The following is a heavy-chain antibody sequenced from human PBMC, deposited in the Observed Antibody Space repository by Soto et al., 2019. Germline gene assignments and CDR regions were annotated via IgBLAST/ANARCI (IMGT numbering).Heavy chain of an antibody. Sequence: ASVKVSCKASGYTFTSYGISWVRQAPGQGLEWMGWISAYNGNTNYAQKLQGRVTMTTDTSTSTAYMELRSLRSDGTAVYYCARVVTDYYYYGMDVWGQGTTVTVSS. J-gene: IGHJ6*02. CDR3: ARVVTDYYYYGMDV. V-gene: IGHV1-18*04. D-gene: IGHD2-15*01. CDR2: ISAYNGNT. CDR1: GYTFTSYG.